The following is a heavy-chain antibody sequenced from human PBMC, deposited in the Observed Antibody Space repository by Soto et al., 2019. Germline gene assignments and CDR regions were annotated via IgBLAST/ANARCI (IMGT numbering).Heavy chain of an antibody. V-gene: IGHV1-69*13. D-gene: IGHD6-19*01. J-gene: IGHJ5*02. CDR3: ARVGAIGWSRGNWFDP. CDR1: GGTFSSYA. CDR2: IIPIFGTA. Sequence: SVKVSCKASGGTFSSYAISWVRQAPGQGLEWMGGIIPIFGTANYAQKFQGRVTITADESTSTAYMELSSLRSEDTAVYYCARVGAIGWSRGNWFDPWGQGTLVTVSS.